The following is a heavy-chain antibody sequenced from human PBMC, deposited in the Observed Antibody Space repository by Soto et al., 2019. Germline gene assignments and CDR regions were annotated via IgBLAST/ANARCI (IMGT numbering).Heavy chain of an antibody. CDR3: ARDFTVAATGYFDP. J-gene: IGHJ5*02. V-gene: IGHV3-30-3*01. Sequence: ESGGGVVQPGRSLRLSCAASGFIFSNYAMHWVRQAPGKGLEWVAVISYDGSDRYYADSVKGRFTISRDKSKNSLTLQMNSLRIEDTAVYYCARDFTVAATGYFDPWGQGTLVTVSS. CDR1: GFIFSNYA. D-gene: IGHD6-19*01. CDR2: ISYDGSDR.